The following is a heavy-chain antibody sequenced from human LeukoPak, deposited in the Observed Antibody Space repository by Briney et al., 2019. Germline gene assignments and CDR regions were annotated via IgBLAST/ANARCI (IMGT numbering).Heavy chain of an antibody. CDR2: IWYDRTNK. CDR1: GFTFSTYA. Sequence: PGGSLRLSCAASGFTFSTYAMHWVRQAPGKGLEWVAVIWYDRTNKYYADSVKGRFTISRDNSKNTLYLQMSSLRAEDTAVYYCARDRLTTVTTFHFDYWGQGTLVTASS. CDR3: ARDRLTTVTTFHFDY. J-gene: IGHJ4*02. D-gene: IGHD4-17*01. V-gene: IGHV3-33*01.